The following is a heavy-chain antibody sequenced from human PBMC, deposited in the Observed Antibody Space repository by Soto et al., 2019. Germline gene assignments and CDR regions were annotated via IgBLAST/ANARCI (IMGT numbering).Heavy chain of an antibody. D-gene: IGHD3-3*01. J-gene: IGHJ3*02. CDR3: ARRASFGQVAFDI. V-gene: IGHV4-59*08. CDR1: GGSITSYY. Sequence: SETLSLTCTVSGGSITSYYWSWIRQPPGKGLGWIGYVYHSGSTNYNPSLKSRVTVSADTSKNQFTLTLSSVTAADTAVYYCARRASFGQVAFDIWGQGTMVTVSS. CDR2: VYHSGST.